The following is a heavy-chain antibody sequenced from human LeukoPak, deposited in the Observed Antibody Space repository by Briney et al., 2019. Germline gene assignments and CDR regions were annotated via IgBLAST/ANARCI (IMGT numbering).Heavy chain of an antibody. Sequence: ESGPTLVNPTQTLTLTCTFSGFSFSTSGVGVGWIRQPPGKALEWLAVIYWDEDKRYRPSLKSRLTITKDTSKNQVVLTMTNMDPVDTATYYCARSPYYDILTGSRGTFGYWGRGILVTVSS. V-gene: IGHV2-5*02. CDR1: GFSFSTSGVG. CDR3: ARSPYYDILTGSRGTFGY. CDR2: IYWDEDK. J-gene: IGHJ4*02. D-gene: IGHD3-9*01.